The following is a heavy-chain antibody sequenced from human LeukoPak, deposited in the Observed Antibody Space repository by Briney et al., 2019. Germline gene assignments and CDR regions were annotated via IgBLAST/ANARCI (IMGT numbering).Heavy chain of an antibody. CDR1: GFTFSSYG. Sequence: GGSLRLSCAASGFTFSSYGMHWVRQAPGKGLEWVAFIRYDGSNKYYADSVKGRFAISRDNSKNTLYLQMNSLRAEDTAVYYCAKDSDSSSSSSYYYYMDVWGKGTTVTVSS. D-gene: IGHD6-13*01. CDR2: IRYDGSNK. CDR3: AKDSDSSSSSSYYYYMDV. J-gene: IGHJ6*03. V-gene: IGHV3-30*02.